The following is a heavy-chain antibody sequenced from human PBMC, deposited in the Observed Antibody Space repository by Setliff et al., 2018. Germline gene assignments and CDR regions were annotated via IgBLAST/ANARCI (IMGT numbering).Heavy chain of an antibody. D-gene: IGHD3-3*01. CDR2: IYYSGST. CDR3: ASHPRVTIFGVVAFDY. J-gene: IGHJ4*02. V-gene: IGHV4-39*01. CDR1: GGSISDDY. Sequence: SETLSLTCTVSGGSISDDYWGWIRQPPGKGLEWIGSIYYSGSTYYNPSLKSRVTISVDTSQNQFSLKLSSVTAADTAAYYCASHPRVTIFGVVAFDYWGQGILVTVSS.